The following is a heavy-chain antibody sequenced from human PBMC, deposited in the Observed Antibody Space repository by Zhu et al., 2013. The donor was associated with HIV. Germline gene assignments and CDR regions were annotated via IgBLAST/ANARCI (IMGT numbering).Heavy chain of an antibody. V-gene: IGHV4-31*03. CDR1: GGSISSGNYY. Sequence: QVQLQESGPGLVKPSETLSLICTVSGGSISSGNYYWNWIRQHPGKGLEWIGYMYPSGPTYHRPSLKSRLTMSVDTSKNQFSLELTSVSAADTAVYYCARGTPSFERPSDYGLDVWGQGTTVIVSS. D-gene: IGHD2-15*01. J-gene: IGHJ6*02. CDR2: MYPSGPT. CDR3: ARGTPSFERPSDYGLDV.